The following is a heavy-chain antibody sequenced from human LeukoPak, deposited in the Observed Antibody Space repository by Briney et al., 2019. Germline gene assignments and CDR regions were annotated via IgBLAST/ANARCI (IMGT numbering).Heavy chain of an antibody. CDR1: GGSISSGGYS. D-gene: IGHD6-25*01. J-gene: IGHJ6*02. V-gene: IGHV4-30-2*01. CDR2: IYHSGST. Sequence: SETLSLTCAVSGGSISSGGYSWSWIRQPPGKGLEWIGYIYHSGSTYYNPSLKSRVTISVDTSKIQFSLKLSSVTAADTAVYYCARNTSGSVEYYGMDVWGQGTTVTVSS. CDR3: ARNTSGSVEYYGMDV.